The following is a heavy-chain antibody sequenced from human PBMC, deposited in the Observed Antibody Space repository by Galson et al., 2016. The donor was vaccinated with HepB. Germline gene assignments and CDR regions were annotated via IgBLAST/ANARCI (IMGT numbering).Heavy chain of an antibody. J-gene: IGHJ4*02. D-gene: IGHD1-26*01. CDR1: GFTFPTSA. Sequence: SVKVSCKASGFTFPTSAVQWVRQARGQRLEWIGWIVVGSGNTKYAQKFQERVTITRDMSTSTAYMELSSLRFEDTAVYYCAAVLSKEVGFNYWGQGTLVTVSS. CDR2: IVVGSGNT. V-gene: IGHV1-58*01. CDR3: AAVLSKEVGFNY.